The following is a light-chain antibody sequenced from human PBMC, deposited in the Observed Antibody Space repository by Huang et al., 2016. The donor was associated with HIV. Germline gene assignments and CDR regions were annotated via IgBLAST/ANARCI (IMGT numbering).Light chain of an antibody. J-gene: IGKJ3*01. CDR1: QDIRYH. CDR2: DAS. CDR3: QQYDKFLF. Sequence: DMQMTQSPSSLSASVGDKVTITCQVSQDIRYHLNWYQQKPGKAPKILFYDASNLERGVPSRFSGSGSGTDFSFTISSLQPEDFATYYCQQYDKFLFFGPGTRVDMK. V-gene: IGKV1-33*01.